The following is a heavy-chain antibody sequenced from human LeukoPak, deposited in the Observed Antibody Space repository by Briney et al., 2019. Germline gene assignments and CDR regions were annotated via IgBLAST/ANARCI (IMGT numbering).Heavy chain of an antibody. CDR3: ARVGPWCFDL. Sequence: SETLSLTCRVSGGSIYNYYLAWIRQPPGKGLEWIGYIYYSGSTSYNPSLKSRVPISVYKSKNQFSLKLTAVTAADTAVYYCARVGPWCFDLWGRGTLVTVSS. CDR2: IYYSGST. D-gene: IGHD1-26*01. J-gene: IGHJ2*01. CDR1: GGSIYNYY. V-gene: IGHV4-59*01.